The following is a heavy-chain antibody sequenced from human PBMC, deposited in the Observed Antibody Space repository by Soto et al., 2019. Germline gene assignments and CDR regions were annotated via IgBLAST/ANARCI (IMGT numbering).Heavy chain of an antibody. Sequence: PGGSLRISCAASGFTFSSYAMHWVRQAPGKGLEWVAVISYDGSNKYYADSVKGRFTISRDNSKNTLYLQMNSLRAEDTAVYYCARGVSEQVDSSGYFSPHFDYWGQGTLVPVSS. D-gene: IGHD3-22*01. V-gene: IGHV3-30-3*01. CDR2: ISYDGSNK. CDR1: GFTFSSYA. J-gene: IGHJ4*02. CDR3: ARGVSEQVDSSGYFSPHFDY.